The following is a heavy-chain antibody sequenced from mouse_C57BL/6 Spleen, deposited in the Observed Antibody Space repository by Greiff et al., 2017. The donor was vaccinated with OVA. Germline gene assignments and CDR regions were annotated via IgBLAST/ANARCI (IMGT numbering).Heavy chain of an antibody. Sequence: VQLQQSGPGLVKPSQSLSLTCSVTGYSITSGYYWNWIRQFPGNKLEWMGYISYDGSNNYNPSLKNRISITRDTSKNQFFLKLNSVTTEDTATYYCARPLYYGSSYGYFDVWGTGTTVTVSS. CDR2: ISYDGSN. CDR3: ARPLYYGSSYGYFDV. J-gene: IGHJ1*03. D-gene: IGHD1-1*01. CDR1: GYSITSGYY. V-gene: IGHV3-6*01.